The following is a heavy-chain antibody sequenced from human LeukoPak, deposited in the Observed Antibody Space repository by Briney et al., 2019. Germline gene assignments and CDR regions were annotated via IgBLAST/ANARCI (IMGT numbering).Heavy chain of an antibody. CDR2: IYYSGST. Sequence: SETLSLTCTVSGGSVSSGSYYWSWIRQPPGKGLEWIGYIYYSGSTNYNPSLKSRVTISVDTSKNQFSLKLSSVTAADTAVYYRARAIVVAGKNYYYYGMDVWGQGTTVTVSS. J-gene: IGHJ6*02. CDR3: ARAIVVAGKNYYYYGMDV. D-gene: IGHD6-19*01. CDR1: GGSVSSGSYY. V-gene: IGHV4-61*01.